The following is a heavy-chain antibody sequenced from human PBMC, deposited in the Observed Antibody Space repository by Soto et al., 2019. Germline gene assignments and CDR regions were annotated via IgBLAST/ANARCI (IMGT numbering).Heavy chain of an antibody. V-gene: IGHV3-23*01. CDR3: ARYIPGVRYYGMDV. D-gene: IGHD2-2*01. CDR1: GFIFSSYA. Sequence: LRLSCAASGFIFSSYAMKWVRQAPGKGLEWVSLIGESGTPTYYADSVKGRFTISRDNSGNTLFLEMYSLRAEDTAVYYCARYIPGVRYYGMDVWGQGTTVTVSS. CDR2: IGESGTPT. J-gene: IGHJ6*02.